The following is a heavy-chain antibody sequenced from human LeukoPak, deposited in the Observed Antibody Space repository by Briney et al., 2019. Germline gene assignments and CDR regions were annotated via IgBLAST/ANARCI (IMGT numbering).Heavy chain of an antibody. J-gene: IGHJ6*03. Sequence: SGTLSLTCTVSGGSIINYYWSWIRQPAGTGLEWVGRIYITGSTNYNPSLQSRLSMSVDTSKNQFSLRLSSVTAADTAVYYCARLKYYDSTGYSPGYYMDVWGKGITVTVSS. CDR2: IYITGST. D-gene: IGHD3-22*01. V-gene: IGHV4-4*07. CDR1: GGSIINYY. CDR3: ARLKYYDSTGYSPGYYMDV.